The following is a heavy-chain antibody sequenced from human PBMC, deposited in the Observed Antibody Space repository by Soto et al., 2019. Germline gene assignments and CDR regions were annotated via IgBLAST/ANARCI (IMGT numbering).Heavy chain of an antibody. CDR1: GGSISNNDYY. V-gene: IGHV4-30-4*01. CDR3: ARHTRNQFDP. J-gene: IGHJ5*02. Sequence: PSETLSLTCTVSGGSISNNDYYWSWIRQPPGKGLECIGYIFYSGSTYYNPSLESRITMSVDTSKNQFSLQLSSVTPADTAVYYCARHTRNQFDPWGQGTLVTVSS. CDR2: IFYSGST.